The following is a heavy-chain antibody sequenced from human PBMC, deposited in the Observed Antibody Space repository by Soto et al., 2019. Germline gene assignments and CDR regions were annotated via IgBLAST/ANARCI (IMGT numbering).Heavy chain of an antibody. CDR3: ARHNYGSGSTYFDY. Sequence: QVQLQEWGPGLVKPSETLSLTCTVSGGSISSYYWSWIRQPPGKGLEWIGYIYYSGSTNYNPSLKSRVTISVDTSKNQFSLKLNSMTAADTAVYYCARHNYGSGSTYFDYWGQGTLVTVSS. D-gene: IGHD3-10*01. CDR2: IYYSGST. V-gene: IGHV4-59*08. J-gene: IGHJ4*02. CDR1: GGSISSYY.